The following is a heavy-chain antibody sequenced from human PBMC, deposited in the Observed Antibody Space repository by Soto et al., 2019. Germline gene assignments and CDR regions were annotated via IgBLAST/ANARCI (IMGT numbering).Heavy chain of an antibody. CDR3: ARDLGGSYFLLHAFDI. Sequence: SVKVSCKASGGGFSSYASRWVRQAPEQGLEWMGGIIPIFGTANYAQKFQGRVTITADESTSTAYMELSSLRSEDTAVYYCARDLGGSYFLLHAFDIWGQGTMVTVSS. CDR1: GGGFSSYA. D-gene: IGHD1-26*01. CDR2: IIPIFGTA. V-gene: IGHV1-69*13. J-gene: IGHJ3*02.